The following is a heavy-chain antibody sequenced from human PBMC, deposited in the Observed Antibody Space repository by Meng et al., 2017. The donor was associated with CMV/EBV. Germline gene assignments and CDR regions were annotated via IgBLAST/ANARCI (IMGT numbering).Heavy chain of an antibody. CDR2: FDPEDGET. CDR1: GYTLTELS. D-gene: IGHD3-10*01. Sequence: AQAVQAGAEVKTPGASVKVSVKVSGYTLTELSMHWVRQAPGKGLEWMGGFDPEDGETIYAQKFQGRVTMTEDTSTDTAYMELSSLRSEDTAVYYCATFYGSGTPDAFDIWGQGTMVTVSS. CDR3: ATFYGSGTPDAFDI. V-gene: IGHV1-24*01. J-gene: IGHJ3*02.